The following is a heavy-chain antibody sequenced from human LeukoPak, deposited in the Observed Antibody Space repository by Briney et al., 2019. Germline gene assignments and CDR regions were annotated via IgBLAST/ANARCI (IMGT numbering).Heavy chain of an antibody. CDR1: GDSFSSHY. V-gene: IGHV4-59*11. CDR3: ARDLVTVTKGFDI. CDR2: ISHIGRT. D-gene: IGHD4-17*01. Sequence: SETLSLTCAVSGDSFSSHYWTWIRQSPRTGLEWIGYISHIGRTNYNPSLKSRVTISIDTSKNQFSLKLRSVTAADTAVYYCARDLVTVTKGFDIWGQGTMVSVSS. J-gene: IGHJ3*02.